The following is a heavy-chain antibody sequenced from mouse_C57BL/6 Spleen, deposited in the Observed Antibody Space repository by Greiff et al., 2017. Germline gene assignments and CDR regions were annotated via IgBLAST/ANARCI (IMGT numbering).Heavy chain of an antibody. CDR3: ARSATTVGYCDV. CDR1: GYTFTSYG. J-gene: IGHJ1*03. D-gene: IGHD1-1*01. CDR2: IYPRSGNT. Sequence: QVQLQQSGAELARPGASVKLSCKASGYTFTSYGISWVKQRTGQGLEWIGEIYPRSGNTYYNEKFKGKATLTADKSSSTAYMELRSLTSEDSAVYFCARSATTVGYCDVWGTGTTVTVSS. V-gene: IGHV1-81*01.